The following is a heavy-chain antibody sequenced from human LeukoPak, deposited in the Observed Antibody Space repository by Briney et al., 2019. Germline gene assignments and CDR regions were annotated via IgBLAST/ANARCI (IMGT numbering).Heavy chain of an antibody. CDR3: ARHAPAYYYDSTAAFDI. D-gene: IGHD3-22*01. CDR1: GFTFSSYA. CDR2: IYYSGST. V-gene: IGHV4-59*08. J-gene: IGHJ3*02. Sequence: LRLSCAASGFTFSSYAMSWVRQAPGKGLEWIGYIYYSGSTNYNPSLKSRVTISVDTSKNQFSLKLSSVTAADTAVYYCARHAPAYYYDSTAAFDIWGQGTMVTVSS.